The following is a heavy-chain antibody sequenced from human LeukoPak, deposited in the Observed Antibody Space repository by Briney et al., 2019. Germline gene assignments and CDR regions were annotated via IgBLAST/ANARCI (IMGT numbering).Heavy chain of an antibody. CDR1: GYTFSNYY. CDR3: AGIRDGYNDAYDI. V-gene: IGHV1-46*01. CDR2: INPTAGNT. D-gene: IGHD5-24*01. J-gene: IGHJ3*02. Sequence: GASVKVSCKASGYTFSNYYLHWVRQAPGQGLEWMGLINPTAGNTYYAQRFQGRVTMTRNTPTSTVYMELSSLRSEDTAVYYCAGIRDGYNDAYDIWGQGTMVTVPS.